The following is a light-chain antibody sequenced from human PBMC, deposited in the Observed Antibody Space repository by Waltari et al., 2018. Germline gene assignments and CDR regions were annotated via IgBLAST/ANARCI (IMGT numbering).Light chain of an antibody. CDR1: QSIGRS. CDR2: DIS. CDR3: QKYERLPVT. Sequence: EIVLTQSPGTLSLSLGDRATLSCRASQSIGRSVVWYQQRPGQAPRLLIYDISRRATGIPDRFSGSGYGTDFSLTISRLEPEDFAVYYCQKYERLPVTFGQGTTVEIK. V-gene: IGKV3-20*01. J-gene: IGKJ1*01.